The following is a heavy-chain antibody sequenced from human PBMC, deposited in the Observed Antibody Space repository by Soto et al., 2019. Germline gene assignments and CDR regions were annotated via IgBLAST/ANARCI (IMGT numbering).Heavy chain of an antibody. D-gene: IGHD6-13*01. V-gene: IGHV4-39*07. Sequence: SETLSLTCTVSGGSISSSSYYWGWIRQPPGKGLEWIGSIYYSGSTYYNPSLKSRVTISTSTAYMELSSLRSEDTAVYYCARDLVSLVGYSSSWYHWFDPWGQGTLVTVSS. CDR2: IYYSGST. J-gene: IGHJ5*02. CDR3: ARDLVSLVGYSSSWYHWFDP. CDR1: GGSISSSSYY.